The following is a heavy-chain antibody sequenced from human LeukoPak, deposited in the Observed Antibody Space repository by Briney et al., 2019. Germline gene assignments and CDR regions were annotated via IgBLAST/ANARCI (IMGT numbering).Heavy chain of an antibody. Sequence: SETLSLTCTVSGYSISSGYYWGWIRQPPGKGLEWIGEIYHSGSTNYNPSLKSRVTISVDKSKNQFSLKLGSVTAADTAVYYCARDLGSRFDPWGQGTLVTVSS. CDR1: GYSISSGYY. V-gene: IGHV4-38-2*02. J-gene: IGHJ5*02. CDR3: ARDLGSRFDP. D-gene: IGHD3-16*01. CDR2: IYHSGST.